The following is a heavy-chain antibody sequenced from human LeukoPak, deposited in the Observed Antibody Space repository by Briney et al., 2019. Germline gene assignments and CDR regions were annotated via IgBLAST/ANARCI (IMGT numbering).Heavy chain of an antibody. CDR1: GFTFSSYE. J-gene: IGHJ6*03. CDR3: ARAGWPGYYYYYMDV. CDR2: ISGSDGTI. Sequence: PGGSLRLSCVASGFTFSSYEMNWVRQAPGKGLAWISFISGSDGTIYYADSVKGRFTISRDNPKNSLFLQMNSLRVEDTAVYYCARAGWPGYYYYYMDVWGKGTTVTVFS. V-gene: IGHV3-48*03. D-gene: IGHD2-15*01.